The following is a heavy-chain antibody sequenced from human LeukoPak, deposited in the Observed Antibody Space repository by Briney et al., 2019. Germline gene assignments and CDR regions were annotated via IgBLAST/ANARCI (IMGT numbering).Heavy chain of an antibody. Sequence: PGGSLRLSCAASGFTFDDYAMHWVRQAPGKGLEWVSLISGDGGSTYYADSVKGRFTISRDNSKNSLYLQMNSLRTEDTALYYCAKDMGRYCSGGSCHSGDWHFDLWGRGTLVTVSS. D-gene: IGHD2-15*01. J-gene: IGHJ2*01. CDR3: AKDMGRYCSGGSCHSGDWHFDL. CDR2: ISGDGGST. CDR1: GFTFDDYA. V-gene: IGHV3-43*02.